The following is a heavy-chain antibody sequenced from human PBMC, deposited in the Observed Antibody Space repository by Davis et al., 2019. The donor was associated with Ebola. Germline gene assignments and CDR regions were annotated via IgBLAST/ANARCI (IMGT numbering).Heavy chain of an antibody. CDR3: AREMATTNDAFDI. J-gene: IGHJ3*02. CDR2: INSDGSST. V-gene: IGHV3-74*01. D-gene: IGHD5-24*01. CDR1: GFTFSSYW. Sequence: PGGSLRLSCAASGFTFSSYWMHWVRQAPGKGLVWVSRINSDGSSTSYADSVKGRFTIFRDNAKNTLYLQKNSLRVEDTAVYYCAREMATTNDAFDIWGQGTMVSVSS.